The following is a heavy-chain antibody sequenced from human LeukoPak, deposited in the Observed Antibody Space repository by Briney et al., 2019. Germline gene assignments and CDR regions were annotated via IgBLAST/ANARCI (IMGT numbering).Heavy chain of an antibody. CDR2: INWNGGST. V-gene: IGHV3-20*04. J-gene: IGHJ5*02. D-gene: IGHD3-3*01. Sequence: GGSLRLSCAASGFTFDDYGMNWVRQAPGKGLEWVSGINWNGGSTGYADSVKGRFTISRDNAKNSLYLQMNSLRAEDTALYYGASTIFGGFDPWGQGTLVTVSS. CDR1: GFTFDDYG. CDR3: ASTIFGGFDP.